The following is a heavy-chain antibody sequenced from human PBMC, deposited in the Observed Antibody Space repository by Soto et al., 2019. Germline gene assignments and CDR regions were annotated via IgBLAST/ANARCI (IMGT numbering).Heavy chain of an antibody. D-gene: IGHD3-22*01. CDR2: IGTAGDT. CDR3: ARGGYYDSSGYNDYNYGMDV. V-gene: IGHV3-13*01. Sequence: EVQLVESGGGLVQPGGSLRLSCAASGFTFSSYDMHWVRQATGKGLEWVSAIGTAGDTYYPGSVKGRFTISRENAKNSLYLQMNSLRAEDTAVYYCARGGYYDSSGYNDYNYGMDVWGQGTTVTVSS. CDR1: GFTFSSYD. J-gene: IGHJ6*02.